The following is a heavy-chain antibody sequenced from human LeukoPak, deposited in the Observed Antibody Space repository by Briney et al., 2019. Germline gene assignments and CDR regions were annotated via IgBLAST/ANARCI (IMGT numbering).Heavy chain of an antibody. CDR2: IRYDGSDK. CDR1: GFTLSTYG. Sequence: PGGSLRISCVASGFTLSTYGMHKVLQAPGKGLEMVAFIRYDGSDKFYGDSVKGRFTTSRDNSKNTLYLQMSRLRVEDTAVYYCAKDLDCSGGTCHKAFDCWGQGTLVTVSS. J-gene: IGHJ4*02. CDR3: AKDLDCSGGTCHKAFDC. D-gene: IGHD2-15*01. V-gene: IGHV3-30*02.